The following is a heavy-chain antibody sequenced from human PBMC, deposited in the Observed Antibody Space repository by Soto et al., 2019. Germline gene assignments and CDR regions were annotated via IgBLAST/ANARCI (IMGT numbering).Heavy chain of an antibody. Sequence: EVQLLESGGGLVQPGGSLRLSCAASGFTFNNYAMTWLRQAPGKGLEWVSAISGGGDTTSYADSVKGRFTVSRDGSKNSLYLQMSSLRAEDTARYYCAKGRGGSGSLTPRVDFWGQGTLVTVSS. V-gene: IGHV3-23*01. CDR1: GFTFNNYA. D-gene: IGHD3-10*01. J-gene: IGHJ4*02. CDR2: ISGGGDTT. CDR3: AKGRGGSGSLTPRVDF.